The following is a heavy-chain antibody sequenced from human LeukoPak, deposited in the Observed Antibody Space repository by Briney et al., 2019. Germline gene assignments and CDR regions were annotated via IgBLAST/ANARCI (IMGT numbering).Heavy chain of an antibody. J-gene: IGHJ4*02. CDR3: WGAAPPHHLDY. V-gene: IGHV3-30*04. CDR1: GFTFSSYA. D-gene: IGHD3-10*02. CDR2: ISYDGSNK. Sequence: PGRSLRLSCAASGFTFSSYAMHWVRQAPGKGLEWVAVISYDGSNKYYADSVKGRFTISRDNSKDTLHLQMNSLRAEDTAVYYVWGAAPPHHLDYWGQGTLVTVSS.